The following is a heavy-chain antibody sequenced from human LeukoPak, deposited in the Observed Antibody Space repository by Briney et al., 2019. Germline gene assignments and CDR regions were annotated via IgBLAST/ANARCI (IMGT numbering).Heavy chain of an antibody. D-gene: IGHD2-8*01. J-gene: IGHJ4*02. CDR1: GFTFSSYS. Sequence: PGGSLRLSCAASGFTFSSYSMNWVRQAPGKGLEWVSSISSSSSYIYYADSVKGRFTISRDNAKNSLYLQMNSLRAEDTAVYYCAREEDCTNGVCAYYFDYWGQGTLVTV. CDR2: ISSSSSYI. CDR3: AREEDCTNGVCAYYFDY. V-gene: IGHV3-21*01.